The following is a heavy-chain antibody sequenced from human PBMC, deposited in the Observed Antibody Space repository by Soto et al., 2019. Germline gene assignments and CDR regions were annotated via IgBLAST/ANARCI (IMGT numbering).Heavy chain of an antibody. CDR1: GFTFSSYA. D-gene: IGHD4-17*01. V-gene: IGHV3-23*01. J-gene: IGHJ4*02. CDR3: AKARGDYARGAKRRKNHNFDY. CDR2: ISGSGGST. Sequence: EVQLLESGGGLVQPGGSLRLSCAASGFTFSSYAMSWVRQAPGKGLEWVSAISGSGGSTYYADSVKGRFTISRDNSKSTLELQMNSLRAGDTAVYYCAKARGDYARGAKRRKNHNFDYWGQGTLVTVFS.